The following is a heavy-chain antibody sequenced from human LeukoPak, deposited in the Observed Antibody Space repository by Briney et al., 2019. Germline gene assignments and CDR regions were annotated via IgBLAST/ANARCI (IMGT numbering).Heavy chain of an antibody. CDR3: ARNYGGNSGIRGGLGY. Sequence: ASVKVSCKASGYTFTGYYMHWVRQAPGQGLEWMGWINPNSGGTNYAQKFQGRVTMTRDTSISTAYMELSSLRSEDTAVYYCARNYGGNSGIRGGLGYWGQGTLVTVSS. CDR2: INPNSGGT. J-gene: IGHJ4*02. V-gene: IGHV1-2*02. CDR1: GYTFTGYY. D-gene: IGHD4-23*01.